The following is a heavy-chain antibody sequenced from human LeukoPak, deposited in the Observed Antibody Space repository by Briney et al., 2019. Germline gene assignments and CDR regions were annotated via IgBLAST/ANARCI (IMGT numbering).Heavy chain of an antibody. CDR2: ISASGGTT. J-gene: IGHJ4*02. CDR3: AKGQSSSGLRNYFDY. Sequence: GGSLGLSCAASGFTFSSYAMSWIRQAPGKGLEWVSGISASGGTTYYADSVKGRFTISRDNSKNTLYLQMNSLRAEDTAVYYCAKGQSSSGLRNYFDYWGQGTLVTVSS. V-gene: IGHV3-23*01. CDR1: GFTFSSYA. D-gene: IGHD3-22*01.